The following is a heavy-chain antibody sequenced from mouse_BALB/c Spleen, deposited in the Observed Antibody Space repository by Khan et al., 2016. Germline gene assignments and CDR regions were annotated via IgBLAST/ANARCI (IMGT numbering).Heavy chain of an antibody. J-gene: IGHJ1*01. Sequence: QIQLVQSGPELKRPGKTVKISCKASGYTFTNYGINWVKQAPGKGLKWMGWINTYSGESTYADDFKGRFAFSLETSANTAYLQINNLKNEDTATYFCARYRYDYGSSRYSDVWGAGTTVTVSS. CDR2: INTYSGES. D-gene: IGHD1-1*01. V-gene: IGHV9-3-1*01. CDR3: ARYRYDYGSSRYSDV. CDR1: GYTFTNYG.